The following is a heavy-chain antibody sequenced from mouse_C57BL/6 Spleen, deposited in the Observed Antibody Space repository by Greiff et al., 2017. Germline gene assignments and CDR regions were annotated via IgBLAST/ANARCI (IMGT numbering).Heavy chain of an antibody. J-gene: IGHJ2*01. D-gene: IGHD1-1*01. CDR2: ISSGGDYI. Sequence: EVKLVESGEGLVKPGGSLKLSCAASGFTFSSYAMSWVRQTPEKRLEWVAYISSGGDYIYYADTVKGRFTISRDNARNTLYLQMSSLKSEDTAMYYCTRMETDYYGSSYFGYWGQGTTLTVSS. CDR1: GFTFSSYA. CDR3: TRMETDYYGSSYFGY. V-gene: IGHV5-9-1*02.